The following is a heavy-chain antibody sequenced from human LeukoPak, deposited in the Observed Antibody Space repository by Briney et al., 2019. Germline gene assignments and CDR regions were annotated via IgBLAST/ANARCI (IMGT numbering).Heavy chain of an antibody. CDR3: ARGSYYFDSSGYQDY. CDR1: GFTVSSNY. CDR2: IHSGGIT. V-gene: IGHV3-53*01. D-gene: IGHD3-22*01. Sequence: GGSLRLSCAASGFTVSSNYMTWVRQAAGKGLEWVSVIHSGGITYYADSVKGRFTISIDNSKNTLYLQMNSLRAEDTAVYYCARGSYYFDSSGYQDYWGQGTLVTVSS. J-gene: IGHJ4*02.